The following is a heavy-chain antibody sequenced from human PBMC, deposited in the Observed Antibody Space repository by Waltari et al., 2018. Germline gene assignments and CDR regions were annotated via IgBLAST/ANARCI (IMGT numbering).Heavy chain of an antibody. CDR2: ISGSGGST. V-gene: IGHV3-23*01. D-gene: IGHD3-10*01. CDR3: AKGVITMVRGAVDAFDI. Sequence: EVQLLESGGGLVQPGGSLRLSCAASGFTFSSYAMSWVRQAPGKGLEWVSAISGSGGSTYYADSVKGRFTISRDNSKNTLYLQMNSLRAEDTAVYYCAKGVITMVRGAVDAFDIWGQGTMVTVSS. CDR1: GFTFSSYA. J-gene: IGHJ3*02.